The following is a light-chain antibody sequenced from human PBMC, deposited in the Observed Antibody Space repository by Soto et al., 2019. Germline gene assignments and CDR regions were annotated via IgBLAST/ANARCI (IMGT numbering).Light chain of an antibody. V-gene: IGKV3-20*01. CDR2: CAS. Sequence: EIVLTQSPGPLSLSPGERATLSCRASQSVSSSYLAGYQQKPGQAPRLLIYCASSRATASPARFSGSGSGADFTLTISRMEPEDFAVDYCPQYGRSRPLSFGGGTKVEIK. J-gene: IGKJ4*01. CDR1: QSVSSSY. CDR3: PQYGRSRPLS.